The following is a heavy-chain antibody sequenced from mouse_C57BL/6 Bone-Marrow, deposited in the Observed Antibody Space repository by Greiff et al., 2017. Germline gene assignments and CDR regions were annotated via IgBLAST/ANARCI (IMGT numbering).Heavy chain of an antibody. V-gene: IGHV14-4*01. Sequence: EVQLQQPGAELVRPGASVKLSCTASGFNITDDYMHWVKQRPEQGLEWIGWIDPENGDTEYAAKFQGKATITADTSSNTAYLQLSSLTSEDTAVYYCATRGYYCAMDYWGQGTSVTVSS. D-gene: IGHD2-2*01. CDR1: GFNITDDY. CDR2: IDPENGDT. CDR3: ATRGYYCAMDY. J-gene: IGHJ4*01.